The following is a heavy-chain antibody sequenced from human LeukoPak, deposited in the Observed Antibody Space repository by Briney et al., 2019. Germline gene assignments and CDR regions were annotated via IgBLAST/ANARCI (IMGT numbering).Heavy chain of an antibody. Sequence: GGSLRLSCAASGFTFSSYAMSWVRQAPGKGLEWVSAISKSGDSTFYADSVKGRFTISRDNSQNTLYVQMNSLRAEDTAVYYCAKDLVYYDSSNPFDAFDIWGQGTMVTVSS. CDR2: ISKSGDST. CDR1: GFTFSSYA. D-gene: IGHD3-22*01. J-gene: IGHJ3*02. CDR3: AKDLVYYDSSNPFDAFDI. V-gene: IGHV3-23*01.